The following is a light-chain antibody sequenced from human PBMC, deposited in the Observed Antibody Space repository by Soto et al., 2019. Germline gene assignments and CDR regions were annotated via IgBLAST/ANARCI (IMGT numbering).Light chain of an antibody. Sequence: QSALTQPPSASGSPGQSVTISCTGTSSDVGGYNYVSWYQQHPGKAPKLMIYEVSNRPSGVSNRFSGSKSGNTASLTISGLQAEDETDYYCTSYTTSGTVVFGGGTKLTVL. J-gene: IGLJ3*02. CDR1: SSDVGGYNY. CDR3: TSYTTSGTVV. V-gene: IGLV2-14*01. CDR2: EVS.